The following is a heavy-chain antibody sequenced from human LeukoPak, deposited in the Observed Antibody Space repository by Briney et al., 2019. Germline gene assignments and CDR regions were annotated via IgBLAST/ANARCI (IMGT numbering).Heavy chain of an antibody. Sequence: ASVKVSCKASGYTFTSYGISWVRQTPGQGLEWMGWISAYNGNTNYAQKLQGRVTMTTDTSTGTAYMELRSLRSDDTAVYYCARVNVPRLGATGTWFDPWGQGTLVTVSS. CDR3: ARVNVPRLGATGTWFDP. CDR1: GYTFTSYG. D-gene: IGHD1-26*01. V-gene: IGHV1-18*01. J-gene: IGHJ5*02. CDR2: ISAYNGNT.